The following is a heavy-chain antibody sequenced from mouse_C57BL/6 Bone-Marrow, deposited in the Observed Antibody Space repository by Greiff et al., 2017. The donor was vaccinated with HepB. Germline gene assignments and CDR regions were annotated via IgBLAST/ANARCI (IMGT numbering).Heavy chain of an antibody. J-gene: IGHJ4*01. D-gene: IGHD2-12*01. CDR1: GFNIKNTY. Sequence: VQLKQSVAELVRPGASVKLSCTASGFNIKNTYMHWVKQRPEQGLEWIGRIDPANGNTKYAPKFQGKATITADTSSNTAYLQLSSLTSEDTAIYYCARKRCYHVFLYAMDYWGQGTSGTVSS. V-gene: IGHV14-3*01. CDR3: ARKRCYHVFLYAMDY. CDR2: IDPANGNT.